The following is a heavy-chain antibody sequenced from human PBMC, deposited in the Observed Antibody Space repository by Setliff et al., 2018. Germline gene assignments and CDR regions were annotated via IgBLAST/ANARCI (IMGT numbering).Heavy chain of an antibody. Sequence: LSLTCTVSGASINNHFWSWIRQPQGKGLEWIGYLSHSGSSNYNPSLKSRVTMLVDTSKNQFSLKLSSVTAADTAVYYCAKVITVFGVVIMENWFDPWGQGTLVTVSS. J-gene: IGHJ5*02. CDR3: AKVITVFGVVIMENWFDP. CDR2: LSHSGSS. CDR1: GASINNHF. D-gene: IGHD3-3*01. V-gene: IGHV4-59*11.